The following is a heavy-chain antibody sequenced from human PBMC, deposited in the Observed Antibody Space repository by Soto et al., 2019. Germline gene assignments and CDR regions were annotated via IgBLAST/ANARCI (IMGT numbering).Heavy chain of an antibody. J-gene: IGHJ5*02. CDR3: ARERTYDSSGYYPNWFDP. Sequence: QVQLVQSGAEVKKPGSSVKVSCKASGGTFSSYAISWVRQAPGQGLEWMGGIIPIFGTANYAQKFQGRVTITAAESTSTAYMELSSLRSEDTAVYYCARERTYDSSGYYPNWFDPWGQGTLVTVSS. CDR2: IIPIFGTA. CDR1: GGTFSSYA. D-gene: IGHD3-22*01. V-gene: IGHV1-69*01.